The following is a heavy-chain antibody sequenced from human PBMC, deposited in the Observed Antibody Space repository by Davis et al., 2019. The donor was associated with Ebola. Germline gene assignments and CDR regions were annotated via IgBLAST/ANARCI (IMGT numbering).Heavy chain of an antibody. Sequence: SETLSLTCTVSGGSISSGGYYWSWIRQHPGKGLEWIGYIHDSGSTYYNPSLKSRVTISVDTSKNQFSLKLSSVTAADTAVYYCAGTPYYDFSNYDYWGQGTLVTVSS. D-gene: IGHD3-3*01. J-gene: IGHJ4*02. CDR2: IHDSGST. V-gene: IGHV4-31*03. CDR1: GGSISSGGYY. CDR3: AGTPYYDFSNYDY.